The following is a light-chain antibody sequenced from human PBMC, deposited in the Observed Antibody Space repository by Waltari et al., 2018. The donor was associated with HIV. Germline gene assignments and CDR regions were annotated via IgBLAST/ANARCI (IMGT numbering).Light chain of an antibody. V-gene: IGLV1-51*01. Sequence: QSVLTQPPSVSAAPGQKVTISCSGSSSNIGNNFVSWYQQLPGTAPKLLIYDKYKRPPGSPDRFSGSKSGTSATLGITGLQTGDEADYYCGTWDSSLSVWVFGGGTNLTVL. CDR1: SSNIGNNF. CDR2: DKY. CDR3: GTWDSSLSVWV. J-gene: IGLJ3*02.